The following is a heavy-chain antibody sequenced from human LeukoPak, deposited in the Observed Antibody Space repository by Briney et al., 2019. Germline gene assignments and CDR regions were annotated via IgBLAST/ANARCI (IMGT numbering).Heavy chain of an antibody. D-gene: IGHD5-18*01. Sequence: SVKVSCKTSGGTFSSSAITWVRQAPGQGLEWMGGIIPVLNITTYAQKFQGSVTITADTSTSTVYMELSSLRSEETAVYYCARDQGLTAPPPYGLDVWGQGTTVIVSS. CDR2: IIPVLNIT. CDR3: ARDQGLTAPPPYGLDV. J-gene: IGHJ6*02. V-gene: IGHV1-69*04. CDR1: GGTFSSSA.